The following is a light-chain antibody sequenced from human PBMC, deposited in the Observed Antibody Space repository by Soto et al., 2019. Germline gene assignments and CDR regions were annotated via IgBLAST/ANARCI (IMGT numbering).Light chain of an antibody. Sequence: QSVLSQPASVSGSPGQSITISCTGTSSDVGGYNYVSWYQHHPGKAPKLMIYDVSTRPSGVSNRFSGLKSGNTASLTISGLQAEDEADYYCSSYTSSNTEVFGTGTKVTVL. CDR2: DVS. CDR1: SSDVGGYNY. CDR3: SSYTSSNTEV. V-gene: IGLV2-14*03. J-gene: IGLJ1*01.